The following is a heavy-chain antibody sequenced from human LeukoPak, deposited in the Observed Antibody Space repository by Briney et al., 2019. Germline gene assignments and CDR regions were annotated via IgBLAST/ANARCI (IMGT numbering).Heavy chain of an antibody. CDR2: ISVSGGST. Sequence: GGSLRLACAASGFTFSSYAMSWVRQAPGKGLEWVSAISVSGGSTYYADSVKGRFTISRDNSKNTLYLQMNSLRAEDTAVYYCAKVLGIAVAGTARRFDYWGQGTLVTVSS. CDR3: AKVLGIAVAGTARRFDY. V-gene: IGHV3-23*01. J-gene: IGHJ4*02. D-gene: IGHD6-19*01. CDR1: GFTFSSYA.